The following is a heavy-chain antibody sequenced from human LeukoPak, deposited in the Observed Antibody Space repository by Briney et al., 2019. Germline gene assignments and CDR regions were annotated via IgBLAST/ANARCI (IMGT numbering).Heavy chain of an antibody. J-gene: IGHJ4*02. V-gene: IGHV1-69*13. D-gene: IGHD4-17*01. CDR1: GGTFSSYA. CDR3: AREKDGDYGGNY. CDR2: IIPIFGTA. Sequence: ASVTVSCKASGGTFSSYAISWVRQAPGQGLEWMGGIIPIFGTANYAQKFQGRVTITADESTSTAYMELSSLRSEDTAVYYCAREKDGDYGGNYWGQGTLVTVSS.